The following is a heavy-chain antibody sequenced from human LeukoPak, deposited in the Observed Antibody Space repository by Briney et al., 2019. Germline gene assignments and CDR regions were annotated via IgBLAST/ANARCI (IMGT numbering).Heavy chain of an antibody. D-gene: IGHD3-10*01. CDR3: ARARGSLKYYFDY. CDR2: MNPNSGNT. Sequence: ASVKVSCKASGYTFTSYDINWVRQATGQGLEWMGWMNPNSGNTGYAQKFQGRVTITRNTSISTAYMELSSLRSEDTAVYYCARARGSLKYYFDYWGQGTLVTVSS. J-gene: IGHJ4*02. V-gene: IGHV1-8*03. CDR1: GYTFTSYD.